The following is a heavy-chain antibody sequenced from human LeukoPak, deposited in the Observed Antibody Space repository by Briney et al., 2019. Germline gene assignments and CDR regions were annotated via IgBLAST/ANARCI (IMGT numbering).Heavy chain of an antibody. D-gene: IGHD5-12*01. CDR3: AKRASGYYFDS. V-gene: IGHV3-23*01. CDR2: ISPAGDAT. J-gene: IGHJ4*02. Sequence: GGSLRLSCGASGFNFRDDWMHWVRQAPGKGLEWVSTISPAGDATYYTDSVKGRFTISRDNSKNTVSLQMSSLRAEDTAVFYCAKRASGYYFDSWGQGTLVTVS. CDR1: GFNFRDDW.